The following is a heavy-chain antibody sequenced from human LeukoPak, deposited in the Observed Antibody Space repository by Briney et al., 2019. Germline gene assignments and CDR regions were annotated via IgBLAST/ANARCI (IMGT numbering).Heavy chain of an antibody. J-gene: IGHJ4*02. CDR3: ARVPAALDY. V-gene: IGHV4-38-2*01. D-gene: IGHD2-2*01. Sequence: SETLSLTCAVSGYSISSGYYWGWIRQPPGKGLEWIGSIYHSGSTYYNPSLKSRVTISVDTSKNQFSPKLSSVTAADTAVYYCARVPAALDYWGQGTLVTVSS. CDR1: GYSISSGYY. CDR2: IYHSGST.